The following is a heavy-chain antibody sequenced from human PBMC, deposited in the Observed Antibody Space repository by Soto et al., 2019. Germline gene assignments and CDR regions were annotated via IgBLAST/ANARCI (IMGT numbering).Heavy chain of an antibody. J-gene: IGHJ3*02. V-gene: IGHV6-1*01. Sequence: SQTLSLTCAISGDSVSSNSAAWNWIRQSPSRGLEWLGRTYYRSKWYNDYAVSVKSRITINPDTSKNQFSLQLNSVTPEDTAVYYCARDFSLSRLRANAFDIWGQGTMVTVSS. CDR1: GDSVSSNSAA. CDR3: ARDFSLSRLRANAFDI. CDR2: TYYRSKWYN. D-gene: IGHD3-3*01.